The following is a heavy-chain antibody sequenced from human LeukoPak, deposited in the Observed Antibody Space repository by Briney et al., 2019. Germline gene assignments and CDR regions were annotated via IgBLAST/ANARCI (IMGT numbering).Heavy chain of an antibody. CDR1: GGSISSGGYY. CDR3: ARRTSPPRAVTTGVEDY. V-gene: IGHV4-31*03. CDR2: IYYSGST. J-gene: IGHJ4*02. D-gene: IGHD4-23*01. Sequence: SETLSLTCTVSGGSISSGGYYWRWIRQHPGKGLEWIGYIYYSGSTYYNPSLKSRVTISVDTSKNQFSLKLSSVTAADTAVYYCARRTSPPRAVTTGVEDYWGQGTLVTVSS.